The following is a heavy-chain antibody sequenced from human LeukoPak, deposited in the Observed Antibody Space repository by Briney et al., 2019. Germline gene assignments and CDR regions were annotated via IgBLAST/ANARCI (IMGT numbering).Heavy chain of an antibody. J-gene: IGHJ5*02. CDR1: GGSISSYY. V-gene: IGHV4-4*07. D-gene: IGHD6-13*01. CDR3: ARGLAGSWYEGNWFDP. CDR2: IYTSGST. Sequence: SETLSLTCTVSGGSISSYYWSWIRQPAGKGLEWIGRIYTSGSTNYNPSLKSRVTMSVDTSKNQFSLKLSSVTAAETAVYYCARGLAGSWYEGNWFDPWGQGTLVTVSS.